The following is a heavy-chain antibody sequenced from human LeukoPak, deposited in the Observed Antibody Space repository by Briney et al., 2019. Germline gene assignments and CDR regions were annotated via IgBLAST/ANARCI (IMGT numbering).Heavy chain of an antibody. D-gene: IGHD4-23*01. J-gene: IGHJ5*02. Sequence: PSETLPLTCTVSGGSISSDSYYWTWIRQPAGKGLEWIGLIYTFGNTNYNPSLKSRVTISVDTSKNQFSLKLSSVTAADTAIYYCARGAPRWWFDPWGQGILVTVSS. CDR2: IYTFGNT. CDR3: ARGAPRWWFDP. CDR1: GGSISSDSYY. V-gene: IGHV4-61*02.